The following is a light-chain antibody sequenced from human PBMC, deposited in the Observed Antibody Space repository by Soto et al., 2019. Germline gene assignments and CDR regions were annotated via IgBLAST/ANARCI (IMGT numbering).Light chain of an antibody. J-gene: IGLJ1*01. V-gene: IGLV2-8*01. CDR1: SSDVGGYNY. CDR3: SSYAGSNNFGV. Sequence: QSALTQPPSASGSPGQSVTISCTGTSSDVGGYNYVSWYQQHPGKAHKLMIYEVNKRPSGVHDRFSGSKSGNTASPTVYGLQAEDEAYYYCSSYAGSNNFGVFGTGTKVTVL. CDR2: EVN.